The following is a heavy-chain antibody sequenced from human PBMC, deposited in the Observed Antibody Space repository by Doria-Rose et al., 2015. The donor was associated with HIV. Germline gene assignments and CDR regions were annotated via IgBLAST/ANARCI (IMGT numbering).Heavy chain of an antibody. Sequence: LPMHWVRKAPGQGVEGLGGFHPQDGETIYTPKFQGRVTMTEDTSTDTAYLELSSLTSEDTAVYYCATGHRDGVNYGGDFWVQG. V-gene: IGHV1-24*01. CDR3: ATGHRDGVNYGGDF. D-gene: IGHD3-16*01. CDR1: LP. J-gene: IGHJ4*02. CDR2: FHPQDGET.